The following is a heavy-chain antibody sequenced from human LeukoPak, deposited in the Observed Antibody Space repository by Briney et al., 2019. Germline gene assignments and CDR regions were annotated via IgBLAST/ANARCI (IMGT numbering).Heavy chain of an antibody. J-gene: IGHJ4*02. CDR1: GDTFTGYY. CDR2: INPKTGGT. CDR3: ARAYQQLIRGNPCY. D-gene: IGHD3-16*01. Sequence: ASVKVSCKASGDTFTGYYIHWVRQAPGQGLEWMGWINPKTGGTNYAQIVQGRVTMTRDTSVSTAYMELSRLTSDDTAVYYCARAYQQLIRGNPCYWGQGTLVTVSS. V-gene: IGHV1-2*02.